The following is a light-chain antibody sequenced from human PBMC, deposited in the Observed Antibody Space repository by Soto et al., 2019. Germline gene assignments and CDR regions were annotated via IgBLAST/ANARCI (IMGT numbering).Light chain of an antibody. J-gene: IGLJ3*02. Sequence: QSVLTQPPSVSGAPGQRVTISCTGSGSNIGAGYDVHWYQQLPGTAPKLLIYGNSNRPSGVPDRCSGSKSGTSASLAITGLQAEDEADYYCQSYDSSLSGWVFGGGTKLTVL. CDR2: GNS. CDR1: GSNIGAGYD. V-gene: IGLV1-40*01. CDR3: QSYDSSLSGWV.